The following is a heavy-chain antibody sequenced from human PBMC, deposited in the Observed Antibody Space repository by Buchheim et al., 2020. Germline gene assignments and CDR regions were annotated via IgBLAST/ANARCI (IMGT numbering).Heavy chain of an antibody. CDR2: IKQDGSEK. Sequence: EVQLVESGGGLVQPGGSLRLSCAASGFTFSSYWMSWVRQAPGKGLEWVANIKQDGSEKYYVDSVKGRFTTSRDNAKNSLYLQMNSLRAEDTAVYYCARVPPLGSGWPYWYFDLWGRGTL. D-gene: IGHD6-19*01. V-gene: IGHV3-7*01. CDR1: GFTFSSYW. CDR3: ARVPPLGSGWPYWYFDL. J-gene: IGHJ2*01.